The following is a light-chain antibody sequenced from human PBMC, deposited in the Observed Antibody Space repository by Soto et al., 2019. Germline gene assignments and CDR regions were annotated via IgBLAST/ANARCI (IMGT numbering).Light chain of an antibody. Sequence: DIQMTQSPSSLSASVGDRVTIPCRASQGIRNFLAWYQQKPGKVPKLLIYAASTLQSGVPSRFSGSGSGTDFNLTISSLQPEDVATYYCQKYTSDPFTFGPGTKVDIK. V-gene: IGKV1-27*01. CDR3: QKYTSDPFT. J-gene: IGKJ3*01. CDR1: QGIRNF. CDR2: AAS.